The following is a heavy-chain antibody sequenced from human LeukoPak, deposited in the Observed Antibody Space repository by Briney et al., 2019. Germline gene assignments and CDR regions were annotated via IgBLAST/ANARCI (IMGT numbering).Heavy chain of an antibody. CDR1: GFTFSSYS. J-gene: IGHJ4*02. D-gene: IGHD5-12*01. CDR3: ARDSYSGYDSTFDY. CDR2: ISSSSSTI. V-gene: IGHV3-48*01. Sequence: GGSLRLSCAASGFTFSSYSMNWVRQAPGKGLEWVSYISSSSSTIYYADSVKGRFTISRDNAKNSLYLQMNSLRAEDTAVYYCARDSYSGYDSTFDYWGQGTLVTVSS.